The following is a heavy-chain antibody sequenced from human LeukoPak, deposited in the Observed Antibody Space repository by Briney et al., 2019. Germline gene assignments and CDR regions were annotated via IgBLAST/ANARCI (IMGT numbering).Heavy chain of an antibody. J-gene: IGHJ3*01. CDR1: GFTVSSNY. V-gene: IGHV3-53*01. CDR3: AKDFVRGTLTGAFDV. CDR2: IYSGGST. D-gene: IGHD3-10*01. Sequence: PGGSLRLSCAASGFTVSSNYMSWVRQAPGKGLEWVSVIYSGGSTYYADSVEGRFTISRDNSKNTVYLQMSSLRVEDTALYYCAKDFVRGTLTGAFDVWGRGAMVTVST.